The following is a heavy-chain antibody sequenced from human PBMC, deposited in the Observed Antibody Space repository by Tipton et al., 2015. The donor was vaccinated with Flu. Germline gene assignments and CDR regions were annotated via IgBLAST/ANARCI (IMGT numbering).Heavy chain of an antibody. V-gene: IGHV4-61*02. CDR2: IYTSGST. Sequence: LRLSCTVSGASISSAAYYWSWIRQPAGKGLEWIGRIYTSGSTNYNPSLKSRVSISLDTSKKQFSLKLTSVTAADAAVYYCARDTIFGVAHWGQGTLVTVSS. D-gene: IGHD3-3*01. CDR3: ARDTIFGVAH. CDR1: GASISSAAYY. J-gene: IGHJ4*02.